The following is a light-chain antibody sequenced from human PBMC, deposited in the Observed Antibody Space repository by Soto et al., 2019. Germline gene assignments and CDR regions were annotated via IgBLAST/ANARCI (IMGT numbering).Light chain of an antibody. V-gene: IGLV1-44*01. CDR2: EVT. CDR1: RSNIGSNT. Sequence: QSVLTQPPSASGTPGQRVTISCSGSRSNIGSNTVNWYQQLPGTAPKLIIYEVTDRPSGVSNRFSGSKSGNTASLTISGLHAEDEAEYYCSSYTNINTRACVFGTGTKVTVL. CDR3: SSYTNINTRACV. J-gene: IGLJ1*01.